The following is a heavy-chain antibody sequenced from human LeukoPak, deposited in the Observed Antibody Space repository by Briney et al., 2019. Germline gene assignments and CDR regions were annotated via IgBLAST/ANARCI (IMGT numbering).Heavy chain of an antibody. CDR1: GFTVSRNY. Sequence: GGSLRLSCAASGFTVSRNYMSWVRQAPGKGLEWVSVIYSGGSTYYSDSVTGRFTISRDNSKNTLYLQMNSLRAEDTAVYYCNYDFWSGNDYWGQGTLVTVSS. CDR3: NYDFWSGNDY. V-gene: IGHV3-53*01. CDR2: IYSGGST. D-gene: IGHD3-3*01. J-gene: IGHJ4*02.